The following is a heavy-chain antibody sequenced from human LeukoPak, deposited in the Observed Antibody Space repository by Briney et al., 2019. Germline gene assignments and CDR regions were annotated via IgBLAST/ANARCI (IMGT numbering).Heavy chain of an antibody. CDR2: ISGRSDNT. J-gene: IGHJ4*02. CDR1: GFIFSNYA. D-gene: IGHD3-9*01. CDR3: AKWGDYDVLTGYYVSDF. Sequence: GASLRLSCAASGFIFSNYAMYWVRQAPGKGLEWVSAISGRSDNTYYADSVKGRFTLSRDSSKNTLYLQMNSLRAADTAVYYCAKWGDYDVLTGYYVSDFWGQGTLVTVSS. V-gene: IGHV3-23*01.